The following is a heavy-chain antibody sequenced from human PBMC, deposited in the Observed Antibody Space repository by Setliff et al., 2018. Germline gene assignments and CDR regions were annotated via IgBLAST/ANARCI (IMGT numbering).Heavy chain of an antibody. J-gene: IGHJ6*03. CDR2: IFYTGST. CDR1: NGSISSGYYF. CDR3: ARQPYSTTYYYYYYYMDV. V-gene: IGHV4-39*01. D-gene: IGHD6-13*01. Sequence: LTCTVSNGSISSGYYFWGWIRQPPGKGLEWMGSIFYTGSTYYSPSLKSRVTMSIDTSKNQFSLNLNSVTAADTAVYYCARQPYSTTYYYYYYYMDVWGKGTTVTV.